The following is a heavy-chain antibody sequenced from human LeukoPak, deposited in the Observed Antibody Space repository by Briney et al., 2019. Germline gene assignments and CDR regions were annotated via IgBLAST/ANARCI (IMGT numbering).Heavy chain of an antibody. Sequence: GGSLRLSCAASGFTVSSNYMSWVRQAPGKGLEWVSVIYSGGSTYYADSVKGRFTISRDNAKNSLYLQMNSLRAEDTAVYYCARDSGNYGYYMDLWGIGTTVTVSS. D-gene: IGHD1-26*01. CDR1: GFTVSSNY. V-gene: IGHV3-66*01. CDR2: IYSGGST. CDR3: ARDSGNYGYYMDL. J-gene: IGHJ6*03.